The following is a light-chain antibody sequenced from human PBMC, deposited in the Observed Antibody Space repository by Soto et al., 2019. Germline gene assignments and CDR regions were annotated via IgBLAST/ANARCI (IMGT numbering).Light chain of an antibody. CDR1: ASNVGTYNY. CDR2: DVT. CDR3: NSYTSSQTGV. J-gene: IGLJ1*01. Sequence: QSALTQPASVSGSPGQSITISRTGTASNVGTYNYVSWYQQYPDKVPKLLIYDVTKRPPGVSDRFSGSKSGNTASLTISGLQAEDEADYYCNSYTSSQTGVFGTGTKVTVL. V-gene: IGLV2-14*01.